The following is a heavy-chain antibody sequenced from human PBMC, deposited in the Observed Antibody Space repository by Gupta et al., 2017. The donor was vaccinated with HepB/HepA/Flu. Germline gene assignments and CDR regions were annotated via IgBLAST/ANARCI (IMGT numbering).Heavy chain of an antibody. D-gene: IGHD3-16*01. J-gene: IGHJ5*02. CDR2: IISIIGIA. Sequence: QVQLVQSGAEVKKPGSSVKVSCKASGGTFSSYAISWVRQAPGQGLEWMGRIISIIGIAESETRGQGRVTITAAKSKRTAYMELATLGSEEGVVDKCATILTPTGGNNLGWLAPGGQGTIVTVFS. V-gene: IGHV1-69*04. CDR3: ATILTPTGGNNLGWLAP. CDR1: GGTFSSYA.